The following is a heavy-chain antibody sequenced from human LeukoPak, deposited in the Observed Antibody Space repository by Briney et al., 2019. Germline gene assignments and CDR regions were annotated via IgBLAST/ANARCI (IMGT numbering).Heavy chain of an antibody. CDR1: GYSISSGYY. J-gene: IGHJ5*02. V-gene: IGHV4-38-2*01. Sequence: TSETLSLTCAVSGYSISSGYYWGWIRQPPGKGLEWIGSIYHSGSTYYNPSLKSRVTISVDTSKNQFSLKLSSVTAADTAVYYCARHVRTHSSSHWFDPWGQGTLVTVSS. CDR2: IYHSGST. CDR3: ARHVRTHSSSHWFDP. D-gene: IGHD6-6*01.